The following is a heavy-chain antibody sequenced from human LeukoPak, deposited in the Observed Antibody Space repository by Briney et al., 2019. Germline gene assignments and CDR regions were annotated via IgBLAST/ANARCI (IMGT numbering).Heavy chain of an antibody. CDR2: ISYDGSNK. CDR1: GFTFSSYA. Sequence: SGGSLRLSCAASGFTFSSYAMHWVRQAPGEGLEWVAVISYDGSNKYYADSVKGRFTISRDNSKNTLYLQMNSLRAEDTAVYYCARDADGYNYPYYFDYWGQGTLVTVSS. D-gene: IGHD5-24*01. CDR3: ARDADGYNYPYYFDY. J-gene: IGHJ4*02. V-gene: IGHV3-30-3*01.